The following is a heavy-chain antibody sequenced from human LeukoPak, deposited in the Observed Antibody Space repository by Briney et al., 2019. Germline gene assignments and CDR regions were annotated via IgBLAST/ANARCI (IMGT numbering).Heavy chain of an antibody. CDR3: ARRFGANSGPFDY. CDR1: GFTFSSNG. J-gene: IGHJ4*02. V-gene: IGHV3-23*01. D-gene: IGHD4/OR15-4a*01. CDR2: ISGSGADT. Sequence: GGSLRLSCVVSGFTFSSNGMNWVRQAPGKGLEWVSGISGSGADTYYADSVKGRFTVSRDKSRNTLYLQMNCLRAEDTAVYYRARRFGANSGPFDYWGQGALVTVSS.